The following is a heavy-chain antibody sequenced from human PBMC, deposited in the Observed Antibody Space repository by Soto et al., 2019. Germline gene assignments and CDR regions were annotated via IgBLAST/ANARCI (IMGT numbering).Heavy chain of an antibody. CDR3: ARRYCSGGSCYSRRSAFDI. Sequence: GGSLRLSCAASGFTFSSYSMNWVRQAPGKGLEWVSSISSSSSYIYYADSVKGRFTISRDNAKNSLYLQMNSLRAEDTAGYYCARRYCSGGSCYSRRSAFDIWGQGTMVTVSS. V-gene: IGHV3-21*01. CDR2: ISSSSSYI. CDR1: GFTFSSYS. J-gene: IGHJ3*02. D-gene: IGHD2-15*01.